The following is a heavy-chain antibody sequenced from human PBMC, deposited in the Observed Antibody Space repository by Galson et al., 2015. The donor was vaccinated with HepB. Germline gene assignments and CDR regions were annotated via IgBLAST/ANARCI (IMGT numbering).Heavy chain of an antibody. V-gene: IGHV3-48*02. D-gene: IGHD6-19*01. CDR3: ARLGAVAGSFGGTSENDAFDI. J-gene: IGHJ3*02. Sequence: SLRLSCAASGFTFSSYSMNWVRQAPGKGLEWVSYISSSSSTIYYADSVKGRFTISRDNAKNSLYLQMNSLRDEDTAVYYCARLGAVAGSFGGTSENDAFDIWGQGTMVTVSS. CDR2: ISSSSSTI. CDR1: GFTFSSYS.